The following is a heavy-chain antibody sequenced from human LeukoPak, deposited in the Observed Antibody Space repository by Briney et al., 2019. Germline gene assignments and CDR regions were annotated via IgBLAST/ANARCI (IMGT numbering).Heavy chain of an antibody. J-gene: IGHJ3*01. CDR3: TRDLTGHYSIDY. D-gene: IGHD3-22*01. CDR1: GFTFSSYA. Sequence: GGSLRLSCAASGFTFSSYAMSWVRQAPGKGLKWVSTINDNGAGTYYADSVKGRFTISRDNSKNTLYLQVNSLRPDDTAVYYCTRDLTGHYSIDYWGQGTMVTVSS. V-gene: IGHV3-23*01. CDR2: INDNGAGT.